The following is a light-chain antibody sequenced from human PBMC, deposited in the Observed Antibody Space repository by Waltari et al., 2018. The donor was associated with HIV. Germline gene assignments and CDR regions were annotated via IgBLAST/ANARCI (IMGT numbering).Light chain of an antibody. Sequence: QSALTQPPSASGSPGQSVTISCTGTSSDVGAYNYVSWYQQYPGKAPKLMIYEVTKRPSGVPDRFSGSKSGNTASLTVSGLHAEDEADYYCSSYAGSKVLFGGGTELTVL. CDR2: EVT. V-gene: IGLV2-8*01. J-gene: IGLJ2*01. CDR3: SSYAGSKVL. CDR1: SSDVGAYNY.